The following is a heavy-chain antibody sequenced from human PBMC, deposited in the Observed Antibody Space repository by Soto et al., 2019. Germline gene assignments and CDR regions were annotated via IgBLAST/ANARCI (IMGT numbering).Heavy chain of an antibody. J-gene: IGHJ4*02. CDR3: ARHNRNIVAPSLDY. CDR1: GGSISSSSYY. D-gene: IGHD5-12*01. V-gene: IGHV4-39*01. Sequence: QLQLQESGPGLVKPSETLSLTCTVSGGSISSSSYYWGWIRQPPGKGLEWIGSIYYSGSTYYNPSLKSRVTISVDTSKNQFSLKLSSVTAADTAVYYSARHNRNIVAPSLDYWGQGTLVTVSS. CDR2: IYYSGST.